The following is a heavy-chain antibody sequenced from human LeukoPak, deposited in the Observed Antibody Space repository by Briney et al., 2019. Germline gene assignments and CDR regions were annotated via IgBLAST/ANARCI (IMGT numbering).Heavy chain of an antibody. CDR1: GDSISSYY. CDR2: IYYSGST. V-gene: IGHV4-59*01. Sequence: SETLSLTCTVSGDSISSYYWSCIRQPPGKGLEWIGCIYYSGSTKYNPSLKSRVTISRDTSKNQFSLKLSSVTAADTAVYYCARDAFGRSGFDYWGQGTLVTVSS. CDR3: ARDAFGRSGFDY. D-gene: IGHD3-3*02. J-gene: IGHJ4*02.